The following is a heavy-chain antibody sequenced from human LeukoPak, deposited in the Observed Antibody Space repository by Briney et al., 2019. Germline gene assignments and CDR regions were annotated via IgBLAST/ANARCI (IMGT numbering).Heavy chain of an antibody. Sequence: SQTLSLTCTVSGGSISSGSYYWSWIRQPAGKGLEWIGRIYTSGSTNYNPSLKSRVTISVDTSKNEISLRLNSVIAADTAVYYCAGCIGGSCYSGIDYWGQGILVTVSS. D-gene: IGHD2-15*01. CDR2: IYTSGST. CDR1: GGSISSGSYY. CDR3: AGCIGGSCYSGIDY. J-gene: IGHJ4*02. V-gene: IGHV4-61*02.